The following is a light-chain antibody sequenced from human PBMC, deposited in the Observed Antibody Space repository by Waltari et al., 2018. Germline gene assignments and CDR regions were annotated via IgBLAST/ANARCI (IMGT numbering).Light chain of an antibody. V-gene: IGLV3-19*01. CDR1: SLRTCY. Sequence: SSELTQDPAVSVALGQTVRITCQGDSLRTCYASWYQQRPGQAPVLVVYGKNNRPSGILDRFCGSSSGNTASLTISGAQAEDEADYYCNTRDSSGNHVLFGGGTKLTVL. CDR3: NTRDSSGNHVL. CDR2: GKN. J-gene: IGLJ2*01.